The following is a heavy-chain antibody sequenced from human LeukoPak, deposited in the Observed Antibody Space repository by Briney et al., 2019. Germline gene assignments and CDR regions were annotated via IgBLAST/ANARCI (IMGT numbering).Heavy chain of an antibody. CDR1: GFTFSNYW. V-gene: IGHV3-74*01. J-gene: IGHJ4*02. Sequence: GGSLRLSCAASGFTFSNYWMHWVRQAPGKGPVWVSRIKSDGSSTRFADSVQGRFTISRDNGKNTVYLQINSLQTEDTAVYYCSSTLSGSYSFDYWGQGTLVTASS. CDR2: IKSDGSST. D-gene: IGHD1-26*01. CDR3: SSTLSGSYSFDY.